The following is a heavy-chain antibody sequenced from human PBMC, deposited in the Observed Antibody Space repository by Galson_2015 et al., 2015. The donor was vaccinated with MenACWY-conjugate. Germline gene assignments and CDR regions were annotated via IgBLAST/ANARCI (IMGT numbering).Heavy chain of an antibody. Sequence: SLRLSCAASGFVFSNYAMTWVRQAPGKGLEWVSGIRGSGANTYYAGSVRGRFTVSRDNSKNTLFLQMNTLRAEDTAVYYCAKGFDDHFYVMDVWGQGTTVTVSS. D-gene: IGHD3-10*01. CDR1: GFVFSNYA. CDR3: AKGFDDHFYVMDV. CDR2: IRGSGANT. V-gene: IGHV3-23*01. J-gene: IGHJ6*02.